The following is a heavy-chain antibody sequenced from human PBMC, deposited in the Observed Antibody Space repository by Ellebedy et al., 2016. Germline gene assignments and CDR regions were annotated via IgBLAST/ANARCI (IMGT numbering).Heavy chain of an antibody. D-gene: IGHD3-10*01. J-gene: IGHJ4*02. V-gene: IGHV1-46*01. CDR2: TNPRNGET. CDR1: GYHFSTYD. CDR3: ARVVHYSGSGSYKYYFDY. Sequence: ASVKVSCKTSGYHFSTYDVHWVRQAHGQGLEWMGVTNPRNGETRLAERFQGRLSMAFDTSTTTFYMELNSLRSEDTAVYYCARVVHYSGSGSYKYYFDYWGQGTLVTVSS.